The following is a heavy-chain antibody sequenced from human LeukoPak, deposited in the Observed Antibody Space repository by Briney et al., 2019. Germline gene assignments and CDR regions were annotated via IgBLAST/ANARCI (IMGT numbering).Heavy chain of an antibody. CDR2: IYYSGST. J-gene: IGHJ4*02. Sequence: SETLSLTCTVSGGSISSSTHYWGWIRQPPGKGLEWIGSIYYSGSTYYNPSLKSRVTISVDTSKKQFSLKLSSVTAADTAVYYWPRRRDDISGYYWYFDYWGQGTLVTVSS. CDR1: GGSISSSTHY. CDR3: PRRRDDISGYYWYFDY. V-gene: IGHV4-39*01. D-gene: IGHD3-22*01.